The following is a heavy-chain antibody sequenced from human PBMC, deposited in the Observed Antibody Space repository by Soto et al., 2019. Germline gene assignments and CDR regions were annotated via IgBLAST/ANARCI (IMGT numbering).Heavy chain of an antibody. CDR1: GGSISDSDW. D-gene: IGHD1-7*01. CDR2: IFHSGST. V-gene: IGHV4-4*02. J-gene: IGHJ5*02. CDR3: GRESGETWDYEAS. Sequence: SETLSLTCVVSGGSISDSDWWSWVRQPPGKGLEWIGEIFHSGSTNYNPSLKSRVTVSVDTSRNQFFLTLRSVTAADSAVYHCGRESGETWDYEASWGQGTPVTVSS.